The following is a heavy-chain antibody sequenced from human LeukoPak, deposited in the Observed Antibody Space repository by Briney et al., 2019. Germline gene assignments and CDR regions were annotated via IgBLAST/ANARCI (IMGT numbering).Heavy chain of an antibody. V-gene: IGHV1-24*01. CDR1: GYTLTELS. D-gene: IGHD3-10*01. J-gene: IGHJ4*02. Sequence: ASVKVSCKVSGYTLTELSMHWVRQAPGKGLEWMGSVDPEDGETIYAEKFQGRVTMTEDTSTDTGYMELSSLRSEDTAVYYCATEGSYYNVFDYWGQGTLVTVSS. CDR3: ATEGSYYNVFDY. CDR2: VDPEDGET.